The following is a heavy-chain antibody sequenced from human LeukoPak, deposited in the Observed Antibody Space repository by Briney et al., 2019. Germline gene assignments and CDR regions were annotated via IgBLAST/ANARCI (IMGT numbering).Heavy chain of an antibody. CDR1: GFTVSSNY. V-gene: IGHV3-66*01. D-gene: IGHD3-3*01. CDR3: ARSSEWLLDYFDY. J-gene: IGHJ4*02. CDR2: IYSGGRT. Sequence: GGSLRLSCAASGFTVSSNYMSWVRQAPGKGLEWVSVIYSGGRTYYADSVKGRFTISRDNSKNTLYLQMNSLRAEDTAVYYCARSSEWLLDYFDYWGQGTMVTVSS.